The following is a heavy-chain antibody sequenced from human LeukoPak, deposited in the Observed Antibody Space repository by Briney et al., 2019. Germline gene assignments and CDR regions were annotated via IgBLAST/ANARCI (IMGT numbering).Heavy chain of an antibody. CDR3: ARDPAQRWLQWGYFDY. CDR2: ISYDGSNK. D-gene: IGHD5-24*01. V-gene: IGHV3-30-3*01. Sequence: PGRSLRLSCAASGFTFSSYAMHWVRQAPGKGLEWVAVISYDGSNKYYAGSVKGRFTISRDNSKNTLYLQMNSLRAEDTAVYYCARDPAQRWLQWGYFDYWGQGTLVTVSS. CDR1: GFTFSSYA. J-gene: IGHJ4*02.